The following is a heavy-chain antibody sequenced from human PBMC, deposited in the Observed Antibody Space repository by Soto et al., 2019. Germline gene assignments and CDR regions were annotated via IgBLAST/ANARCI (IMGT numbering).Heavy chain of an antibody. CDR1: GYRFTDYW. D-gene: IGHD1-1*01. CDR3: ARRDNTGFPDD. Sequence: GESLKISCQGSGYRFTDYWIGWVRQIPGKGLEWMGIIQPGDSDTRYSPSFQGQVTISADKSITTAYLHYRSLKASDTAMYYCARRDNTGFPDDWGQATLQTVFS. CDR2: IQPGDSDT. J-gene: IGHJ4*02. V-gene: IGHV5-51*01.